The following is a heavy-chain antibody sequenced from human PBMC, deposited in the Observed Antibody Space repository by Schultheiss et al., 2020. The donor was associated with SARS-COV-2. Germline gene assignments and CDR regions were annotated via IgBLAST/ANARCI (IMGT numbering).Heavy chain of an antibody. Sequence: GGSLRLSCAASRFTFSSYGMHWVRQAPGKGLEWVSYISSSSSTIYYADSVKGRFTISRDNSKNTLYLQMNSLRAEDTAVYYCARSLWLQGGGVNYWGQGTLVTVSS. CDR2: ISSSSSTI. CDR1: RFTFSSYG. CDR3: ARSLWLQGGGVNY. J-gene: IGHJ4*02. D-gene: IGHD5-18*01. V-gene: IGHV3-48*01.